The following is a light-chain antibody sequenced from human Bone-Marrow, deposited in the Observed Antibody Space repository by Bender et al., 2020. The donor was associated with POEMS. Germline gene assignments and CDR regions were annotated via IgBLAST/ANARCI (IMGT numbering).Light chain of an antibody. V-gene: IGLV2-23*02. CDR3: CSYAGSDTGV. Sequence: QSALTQPASVSGSPGQSITISCTGTSNNIGTYNLVSWYQHHPGKAPKLIIYEVIERPSGVSARFSGSRSGNTASLTISGLQAEGEADYYCCSYAGSDTGVFGGGTKLTVL. J-gene: IGLJ3*02. CDR1: SNNIGTYNL. CDR2: EVI.